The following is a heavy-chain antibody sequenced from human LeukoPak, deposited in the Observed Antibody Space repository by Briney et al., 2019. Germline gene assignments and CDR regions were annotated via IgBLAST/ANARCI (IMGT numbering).Heavy chain of an antibody. V-gene: IGHV4-4*09. D-gene: IGHD2-15*01. CDR2: IYTSGST. J-gene: IGHJ4*02. CDR3: ARKRGPLPQRYYFDY. CDR1: GGSISSYY. Sequence: SETLSLTCTVSGGSISSYYWSWIRQPPGKGLEWIGYIYTSGSTNYNPSLKSRVTISVDTSKNQFSLKLSSVTAADTAVYYCARKRGPLPQRYYFDYWGQGTLVTVSS.